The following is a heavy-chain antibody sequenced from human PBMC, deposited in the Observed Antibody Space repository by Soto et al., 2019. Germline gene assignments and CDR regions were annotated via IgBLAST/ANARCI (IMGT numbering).Heavy chain of an antibody. CDR1: GGTFSSYA. CDR2: IIPIFGTA. Sequence: AVRVSCKACGGTFSSYAISWVRQAPGQGLEWMGGIIPIFGTANYAQKFQGRVTITADESTSTAYMELSSLRSEDTAVYYCAREFGNLFDYWGQGTLVTVSS. CDR3: AREFGNLFDY. J-gene: IGHJ4*02. V-gene: IGHV1-69*13. D-gene: IGHD1-1*01.